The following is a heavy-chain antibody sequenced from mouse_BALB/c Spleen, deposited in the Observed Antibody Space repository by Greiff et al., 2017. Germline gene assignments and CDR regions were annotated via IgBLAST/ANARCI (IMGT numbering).Heavy chain of an antibody. CDR3: ARHTLYDGYPGGFAY. CDR1: GFSLTSYG. D-gene: IGHD2-3*01. CDR2: IWSDGST. V-gene: IGHV2-6-1*01. Sequence: VQRVESGPGLVAPSQSLSITCTVSGFSLTSYGVHWVRQPPGKGLEWLVVIWSDGSTTYNSALKSRLSISKDNSKSQVFLKMNSLQTDDTAMYYCARHTLYDGYPGGFAYWGQGTLVTVSA. J-gene: IGHJ3*01.